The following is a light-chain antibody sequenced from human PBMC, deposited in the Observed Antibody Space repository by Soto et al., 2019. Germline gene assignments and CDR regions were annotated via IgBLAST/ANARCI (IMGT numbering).Light chain of an antibody. CDR1: QTISSW. J-gene: IGKJ1*01. V-gene: IGKV1-5*03. CDR2: KAS. Sequence: DITMTQSPSTLSGSVGDRVTIPCRASQTISSWLAWYQQKPGKAPKLLIYKASTLKSGVPSRFSGSGSGTEFTLTISSLQPDDFATYYCQQYSSYWTSDQGTNVDIK. CDR3: QQYSSYWT.